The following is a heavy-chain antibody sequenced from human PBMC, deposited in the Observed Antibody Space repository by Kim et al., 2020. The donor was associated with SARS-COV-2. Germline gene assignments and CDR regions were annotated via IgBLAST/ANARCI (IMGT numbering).Heavy chain of an antibody. CDR2: INHSGST. Sequence: SETLSLTCAVYGGSFSGYYWSWIRQPPGKGLEWIGEINHSGSTNYNPSLKSRVTISVDTSKNQFSLKLSSVTAADTAVYYCARAGDCSSTSCYIPTWYGMDVWGQGTTVTVSS. D-gene: IGHD2-2*02. J-gene: IGHJ6*02. CDR3: ARAGDCSSTSCYIPTWYGMDV. CDR1: GGSFSGYY. V-gene: IGHV4-34*01.